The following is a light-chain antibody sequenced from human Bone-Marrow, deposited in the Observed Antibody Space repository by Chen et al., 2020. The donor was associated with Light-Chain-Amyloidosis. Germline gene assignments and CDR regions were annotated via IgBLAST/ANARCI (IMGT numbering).Light chain of an antibody. V-gene: IGLV3-21*02. CDR2: DDS. CDR1: TIGSTS. J-gene: IGLJ3*02. CDR3: QVWDRSSDRPV. Sequence: SYVLTQPSSVSVAPGQTATIACGGNTIGSTSVHWYQQTPGQAPLLVVYDDSARPSGIPERLSGSNSGNTATLTISRVEAGEEADYYCQVWDRSSDRPVFGGGTKLTVL.